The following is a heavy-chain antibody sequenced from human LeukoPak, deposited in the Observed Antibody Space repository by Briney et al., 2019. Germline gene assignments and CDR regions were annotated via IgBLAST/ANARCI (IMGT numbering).Heavy chain of an antibody. J-gene: IGHJ4*02. CDR2: INHSGST. CDR1: GGSFSGYY. V-gene: IGHV4-34*01. D-gene: IGHD5-18*01. Sequence: SETLSLTCAVYGGSFSGYYWSWIRQPPGKGLEWIGEINHSGSTNYNPSLKSRVTISVDTSKNQFSLKLSSVTAADTAVYYCARVRIQLWLIDYWGQGTLVTVSS. CDR3: ARVRIQLWLIDY.